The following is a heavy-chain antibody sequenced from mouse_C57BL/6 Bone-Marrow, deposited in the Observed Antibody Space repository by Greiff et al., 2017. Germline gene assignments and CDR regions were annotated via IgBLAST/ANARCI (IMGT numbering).Heavy chain of an antibody. J-gene: IGHJ3*01. V-gene: IGHV1-81*01. D-gene: IGHD2-3*01. CDR2: IYPRSGNT. Sequence: VKLMESGAELARPGASVKLSCKASGYTFTSYGISWVKQRTGQGLEWIGEIYPRSGNTYYNEKFKGKATLTVDKSSSTAYMQLSSLTSEDSAVYYCARWLLRFAYWGQGTLVTVSA. CDR1: GYTFTSYG. CDR3: ARWLLRFAY.